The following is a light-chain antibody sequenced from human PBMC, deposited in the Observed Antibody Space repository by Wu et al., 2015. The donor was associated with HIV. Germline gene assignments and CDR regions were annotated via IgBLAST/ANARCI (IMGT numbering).Light chain of an antibody. J-gene: IGKJ3*01. CDR1: QSMSAY. CDR3: QQSYSTPFT. Sequence: DIQMTQSPSSLSASVGDRVTITCRASQSMSAYLNWYQQRPGKAPKLLIYAASSLQSGVPSRFSGSRSGTGFTLTISSLQPEDFATYYCQQSYSTPFTFGPGTKVDIK. CDR2: AAS. V-gene: IGKV1-39*01.